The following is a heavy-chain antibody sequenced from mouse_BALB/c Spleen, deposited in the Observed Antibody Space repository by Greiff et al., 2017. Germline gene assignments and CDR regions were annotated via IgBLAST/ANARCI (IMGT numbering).Heavy chain of an antibody. Sequence: LQESGAELVKPGASVKLSCKASGYTFTSYWMHWVKQRPGQGLEWIGEIDPSDSYTNYNQKFKGKATLTVDKSSSTAYMQLSSLTSEDSAVYYCARCGLRRDMDYWGQGTSVTVSS. CDR2: IDPSDSYT. CDR1: GYTFTSYW. J-gene: IGHJ4*01. D-gene: IGHD2-2*01. V-gene: IGHV1-69*02. CDR3: ARCGLRRDMDY.